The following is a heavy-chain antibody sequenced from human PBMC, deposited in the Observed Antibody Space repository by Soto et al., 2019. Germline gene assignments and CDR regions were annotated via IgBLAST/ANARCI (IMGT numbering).Heavy chain of an antibody. D-gene: IGHD6-19*01. V-gene: IGHV4-59*01. CDR2: IHYSGST. J-gene: IGHJ5*02. CDR1: GGSISNYY. CDR3: ARERAEGYGSGWYLFDP. Sequence: QVQLQESGPGLVKPSETLSLMCTVSGGSISNYYWSWIRQSPGKGLEWIGYIHYSGSTNYNPSFESRVTISVDTSKNQFSLRLSSVTAADTAFYYCARERAEGYGSGWYLFDPWGQGTLVTVSS.